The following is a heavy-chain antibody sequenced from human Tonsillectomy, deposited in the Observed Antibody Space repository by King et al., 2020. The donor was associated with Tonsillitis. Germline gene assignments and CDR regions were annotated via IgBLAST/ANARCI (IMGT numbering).Heavy chain of an antibody. V-gene: IGHV1-46*01. J-gene: IGHJ5*02. CDR2: INPSGGST. D-gene: IGHD2-15*01. CDR3: ARADAVGLLLFGNWRDP. CDR1: GYTFTSYY. Sequence: QLVQSGAEVKKPGASVKVSCKASGYTFTSYYMHWVRQAPGQGLEWMGIINPSGGSTSYAQKFQGRVTMTRDTSTSTVYMELSSLRYEDTDVYYCARADAVGLLLFGNWRDPSRQGTLVTVSS.